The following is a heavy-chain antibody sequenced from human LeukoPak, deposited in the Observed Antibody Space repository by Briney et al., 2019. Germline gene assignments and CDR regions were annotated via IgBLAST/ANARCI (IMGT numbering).Heavy chain of an antibody. CDR3: ARDRLHYDSPNWFGP. J-gene: IGHJ5*02. V-gene: IGHV3-48*01. Sequence: QPGGSLRLSCAASGFTFSSYSMNWVRQAPGKGLEWVSYISSSSNTIYYADSLKGRFTISRDNARNSLYLQMNSLRAEDTAVYYCARDRLHYDSPNWFGPWGQGTLVTVSS. CDR1: GFTFSSYS. CDR2: ISSSSNTI. D-gene: IGHD3-3*01.